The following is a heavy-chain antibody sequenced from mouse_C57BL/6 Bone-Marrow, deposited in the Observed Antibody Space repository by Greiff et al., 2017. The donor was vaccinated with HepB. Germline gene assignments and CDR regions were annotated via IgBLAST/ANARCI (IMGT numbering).Heavy chain of an antibody. CDR1: GYTFTSYG. Sequence: QVQLQQSGAELARPGASVKLSCKASGYTFTSYGISWVKQRTGQGLEWIGEIYPRSGNTYYNEKFKGKATLTADKSSSTAYMELRSLTSEDSAVYFCARPSYDYDGSCYYFDYWGQGTTLTVSS. CDR3: ARPSYDYDGSCYYFDY. V-gene: IGHV1-81*01. CDR2: IYPRSGNT. J-gene: IGHJ2*01. D-gene: IGHD2-4*01.